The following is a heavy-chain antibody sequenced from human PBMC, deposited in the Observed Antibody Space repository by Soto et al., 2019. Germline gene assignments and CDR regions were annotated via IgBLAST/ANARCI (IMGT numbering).Heavy chain of an antibody. CDR2: IYYSGST. Sequence: LSLTCTVSGGSISSYYWSWIRQPPGKGLEWIGYIYYSGSTNYNPSLKSRVTISVDTSKNQFSLKLSSVTAADTAVYYCARRARYYYYGMDVWGQGTTVTVSS. J-gene: IGHJ6*02. CDR3: ARRARYYYYGMDV. V-gene: IGHV4-59*01. CDR1: GGSISSYY.